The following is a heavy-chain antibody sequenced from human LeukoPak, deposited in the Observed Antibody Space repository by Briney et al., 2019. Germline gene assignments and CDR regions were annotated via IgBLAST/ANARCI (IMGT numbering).Heavy chain of an antibody. J-gene: IGHJ4*02. Sequence: GGSLRLSCAASGFTFDDYGMSWVRQAPGKGLEWVSGINWNGGSTGYADSVKGRFTISRDNAKNSLYLQMSSLRAEDTAVYYCAKREQSGSSYWGQGTLVTVSS. CDR3: AKREQSGSSY. V-gene: IGHV3-20*04. D-gene: IGHD1-26*01. CDR2: INWNGGST. CDR1: GFTFDDYG.